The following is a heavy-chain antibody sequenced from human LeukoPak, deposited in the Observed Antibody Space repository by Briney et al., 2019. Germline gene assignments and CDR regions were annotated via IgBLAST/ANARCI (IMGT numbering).Heavy chain of an antibody. D-gene: IGHD3-10*01. J-gene: IGHJ6*03. CDR1: GYSFTSYW. Sequence: GESLKISCKGSGYSFTSYWIGWVRQMPGKGLEWMGTIYPGDSDTRYSPSFQGQVTISADKSISTAYLQWSSLKASDTAMYYCARLTMVRGGYMDVWGRGTTVTISS. CDR2: IYPGDSDT. V-gene: IGHV5-51*01. CDR3: ARLTMVRGGYMDV.